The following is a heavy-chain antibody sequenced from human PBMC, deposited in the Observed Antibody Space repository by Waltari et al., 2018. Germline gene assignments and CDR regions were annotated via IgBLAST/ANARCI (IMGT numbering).Heavy chain of an antibody. CDR1: GDSVPHANYY. V-gene: IGHV4-39*01. CDR2: IYYTGST. J-gene: IGHJ6*02. D-gene: IGHD3-3*01. CDR3: ARRDHDFWSGYFSV. Sequence: QLQLQESGPGLVRAAETLSLTCTVSGDSVPHANYYWGWVRQSPRKVLEWIGTIYYTGSTAYNPSLKSRVTVSIDTSKNQFSLKLSSVTAADTAVYFCARRDHDFWSGYFSVWGQGTTVTVSS.